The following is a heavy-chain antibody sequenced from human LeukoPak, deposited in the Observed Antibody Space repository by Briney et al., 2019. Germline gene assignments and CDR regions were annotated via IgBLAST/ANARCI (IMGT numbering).Heavy chain of an antibody. CDR1: GFTFSSYG. CDR3: AKMTFAARPYFDD. J-gene: IGHJ4*02. V-gene: IGHV3-23*01. CDR2: ISGGDHST. D-gene: IGHD6-6*01. Sequence: GGTLRLSCAASGFTFSSYGMSWVRQAPGKGLEWVSAISGGDHSTYYADSVKGRFTISRNNSEKSLYLQMNSLRDEDTAIYYCAKMTFAARPYFDDWGPGTLVTVSS.